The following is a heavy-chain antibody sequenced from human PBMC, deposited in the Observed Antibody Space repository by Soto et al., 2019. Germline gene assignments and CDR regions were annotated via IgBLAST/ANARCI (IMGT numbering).Heavy chain of an antibody. V-gene: IGHV1-8*01. CDR1: GYTFTSYD. CDR3: ARGLRGARRMTTVTHQRYYYYMDV. J-gene: IGHJ6*03. D-gene: IGHD4-17*01. Sequence: ASVKVSCKASGYTFTSYDINWVRQATGQGLEWMGWMNPNSGNTGYAQKFQGRVTMTRNTSISTAYMELSSLRSEDTAVYYCARGLRGARRMTTVTHQRYYYYMDVWGKGTTVTVSS. CDR2: MNPNSGNT.